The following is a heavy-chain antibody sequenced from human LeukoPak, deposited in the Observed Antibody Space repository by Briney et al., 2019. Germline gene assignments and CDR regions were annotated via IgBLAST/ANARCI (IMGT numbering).Heavy chain of an antibody. CDR2: IYYSGST. Sequence: SETLSLTCTVSGGYISSSSYYWGWIRQPPGKGLEWIGSIYYSGSTYYNPSLRSRVTISVDTSKNQFSLKLSSVTAADTAGYYCARLARQGAARPGVDYWGQGTLVTVSS. D-gene: IGHD6-6*01. CDR1: GGYISSSSYY. J-gene: IGHJ4*02. CDR3: ARLARQGAARPGVDY. V-gene: IGHV4-39*01.